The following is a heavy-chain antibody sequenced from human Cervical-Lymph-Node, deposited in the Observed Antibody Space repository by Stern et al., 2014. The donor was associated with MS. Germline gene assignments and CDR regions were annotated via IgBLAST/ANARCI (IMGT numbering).Heavy chain of an antibody. D-gene: IGHD1-26*01. J-gene: IGHJ4*02. V-gene: IGHV3-30*04. CDR3: ARQVGGSYWSGGYYFDY. CDR1: GFTFSSYA. CDR2: ISYDGSNK. Sequence: QLVQSGGGVVQPGRSLRLSCAASGFTFSSYAMHWVRQAPGKGLEWVAVISYDGSNKYYADSVKGRFTISRDNSKNTLYLQMNSLRAEDTAVYYCARQVGGSYWSGGYYFDYWGQGTLVTVSS.